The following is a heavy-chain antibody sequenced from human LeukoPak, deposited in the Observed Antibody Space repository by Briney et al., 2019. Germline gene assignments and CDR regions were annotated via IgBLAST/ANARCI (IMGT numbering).Heavy chain of an antibody. Sequence: SETLSLTCTVSGGSVSGYFWSWIREPAGKGLGWFGRIHTNELTNYNPSLKSRLTMSVDTSKSQFSLKLSSVTAADTAVYYCARGSTSSSQWDNWFDPWGQGTLVSVSS. J-gene: IGHJ5*02. V-gene: IGHV4-4*07. CDR1: GGSVSGYF. D-gene: IGHD6-13*01. CDR3: ARGSTSSSQWDNWFDP. CDR2: IHTNELT.